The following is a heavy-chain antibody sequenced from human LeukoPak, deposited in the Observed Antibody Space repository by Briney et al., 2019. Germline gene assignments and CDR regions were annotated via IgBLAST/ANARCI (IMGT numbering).Heavy chain of an antibody. V-gene: IGHV4-61*01. D-gene: IGHD6-13*01. J-gene: IGHJ4*02. CDR2: IYYSGST. CDR1: GYSISNGYY. CDR3: ARESVASSSWYWSPQRGYFDY. Sequence: SETLSLTCTVSGYSISNGYYWSWIRQPPGKGLEWIGYIYYSGSTNYNPSLKSRVTISVDTSKNQFSLKLSSVTAADTAVYYCARESVASSSWYWSPQRGYFDYWGQGTLVTVSS.